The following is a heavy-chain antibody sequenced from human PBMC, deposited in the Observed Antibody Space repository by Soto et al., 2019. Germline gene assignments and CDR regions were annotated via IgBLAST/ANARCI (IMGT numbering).Heavy chain of an antibody. Sequence: GVSVNVSCKASGYTFTSYGISWVRHAPGQGLEWMGWISAYNGNTNYAQKLQGRVTMTTDTSTSTAYMELRSLRSDDTAVYYCASYRVGSYYYFDYWGQGTLVTVSS. CDR1: GYTFTSYG. D-gene: IGHD3-16*02. CDR3: ASYRVGSYYYFDY. J-gene: IGHJ4*02. V-gene: IGHV1-18*01. CDR2: ISAYNGNT.